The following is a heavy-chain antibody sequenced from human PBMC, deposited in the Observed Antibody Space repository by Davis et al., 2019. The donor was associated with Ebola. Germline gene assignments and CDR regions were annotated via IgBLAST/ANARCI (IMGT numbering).Heavy chain of an antibody. CDR1: GFTFSSYG. CDR2: ISYDGSNK. Sequence: GGSLRLSCAASGFTFSSYGMHWFPHAPGKGLEWVAVISYDGSNKYYADSVKGRFTISRDNAKNILHLQMNSLRVDDTAVYYCSTDPYGGDPQSADYWGQGSLVTVSP. CDR3: STDPYGGDPQSADY. J-gene: IGHJ4*02. V-gene: IGHV3-30*03. D-gene: IGHD3-16*01.